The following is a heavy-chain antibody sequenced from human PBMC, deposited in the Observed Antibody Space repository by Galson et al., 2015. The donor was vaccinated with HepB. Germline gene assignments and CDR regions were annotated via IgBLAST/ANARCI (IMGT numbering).Heavy chain of an antibody. CDR1: GFTFSSYA. CDR3: AKKKEGGDMWELGYFDY. V-gene: IGHV3-23*01. J-gene: IGHJ4*02. CDR2: ISGNGCST. D-gene: IGHD1-26*01. Sequence: SLRLSCAASGFTFSSYAMSWGRQAPGKGLEWVSAISGNGCSTYYADSVQGRFNITRDNSKNTLYLQMNSLRAEDTAVYYCAKKKEGGDMWELGYFDYWGQGTLVTVSS.